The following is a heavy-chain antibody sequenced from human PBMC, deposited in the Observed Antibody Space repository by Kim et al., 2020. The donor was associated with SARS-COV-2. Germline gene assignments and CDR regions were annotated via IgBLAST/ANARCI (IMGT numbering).Heavy chain of an antibody. D-gene: IGHD5-12*01. CDR3: AKDRGGYSGFLYGMDV. V-gene: IGHV3-23*01. Sequence: GGSLRLSCAASGFTFSSYAMSWVRQAPGKGLEWVSAISGSGGSTYYADSVKGRFTISRDNSKNTLYLQMNSLRAEDTAVYYCAKDRGGYSGFLYGMDVWGQGTTVTVSS. CDR1: GFTFSSYA. CDR2: ISGSGGST. J-gene: IGHJ6*02.